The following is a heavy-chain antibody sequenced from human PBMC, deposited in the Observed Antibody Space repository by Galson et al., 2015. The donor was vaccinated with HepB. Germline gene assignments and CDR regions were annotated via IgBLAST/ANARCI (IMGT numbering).Heavy chain of an antibody. CDR2: IYSGGST. CDR3: ARDLAYLEWLPGYYYYYGMDV. D-gene: IGHD3-3*02. CDR1: GFTVSSNY. Sequence: SLRLSCAASGFTVSSNYMSWVRQAPGKGLEWVSVIYSGGSTYYADSVRGRFTISRDNSKNTLYLQMNSLRAEDTAVYYCARDLAYLEWLPGYYYYYGMDVWGQGTTVTVSS. V-gene: IGHV3-53*01. J-gene: IGHJ6*02.